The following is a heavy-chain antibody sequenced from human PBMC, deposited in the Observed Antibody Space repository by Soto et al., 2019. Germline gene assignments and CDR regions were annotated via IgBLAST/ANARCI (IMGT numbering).Heavy chain of an antibody. V-gene: IGHV4-30-4*01. CDR1: GGSISSGDYY. J-gene: IGHJ4*02. CDR3: ARILPTVMGYFDY. Sequence: QVQLQESGPGLVKPSQTLSLTCTVSGGSISSGDYYWSWIRQPPGKGLQWIGYIYYSGTTYYNPYLKSRATISVDTSKNQFSLRMTSVTAADTAVYYCARILPTVMGYFDYWGQGTLVTVSS. D-gene: IGHD4-17*01. CDR2: IYYSGTT.